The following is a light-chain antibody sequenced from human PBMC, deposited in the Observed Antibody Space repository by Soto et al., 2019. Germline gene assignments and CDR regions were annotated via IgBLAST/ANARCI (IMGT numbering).Light chain of an antibody. CDR1: QSISSW. CDR3: QQYNDYPWT. V-gene: IGKV1-5*01. CDR2: ESS. J-gene: IGKJ1*01. Sequence: DIQMTQSPSTLSASVGDRVTITCRASQSISSWLAWYQRKPGRAPHLLIYESSTLQGGVPSRFSGSGSGTEFTLNISSLQPDDFATYYCQQYNDYPWTFGPGTKVDMK.